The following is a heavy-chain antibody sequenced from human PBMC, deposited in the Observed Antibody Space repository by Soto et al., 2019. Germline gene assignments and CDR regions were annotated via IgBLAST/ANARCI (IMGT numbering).Heavy chain of an antibody. V-gene: IGHV3-23*01. CDR3: ASDIVVVPAVLMDV. J-gene: IGHJ6*04. Sequence: GGSLRLSCAASGFTFSSYAMSWVRQAPGKGLEWVSAISGSGGSTYYADSVKGRFTISRDNSKNTLYLQMNSLRAEDTAVYYCASDIVVVPAVLMDVWGKGTTVTVSS. CDR1: GFTFSSYA. D-gene: IGHD2-2*01. CDR2: ISGSGGST.